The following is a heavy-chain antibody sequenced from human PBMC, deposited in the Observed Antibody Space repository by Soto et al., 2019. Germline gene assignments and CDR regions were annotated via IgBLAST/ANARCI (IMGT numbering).Heavy chain of an antibody. Sequence: QVQLVQSGAEVKKPGASVKVSCKASGYTFTSYEINWERQATGQGLEWMGWMNPNSGNTGYAQKFQGRVTMTRNTSISTAYMELSSLRSEDTAVYYCARGINYYDSGDDAFDIWGQGSMVTVSS. D-gene: IGHD3-10*01. V-gene: IGHV1-8*01. J-gene: IGHJ3*02. CDR1: GYTFTSYE. CDR2: MNPNSGNT. CDR3: ARGINYYDSGDDAFDI.